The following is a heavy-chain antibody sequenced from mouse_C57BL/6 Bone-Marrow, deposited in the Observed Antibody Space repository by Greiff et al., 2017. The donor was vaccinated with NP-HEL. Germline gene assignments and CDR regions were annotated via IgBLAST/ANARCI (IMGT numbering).Heavy chain of an antibody. CDR1: GYTFTDYY. Sequence: EVQLQQSGPELVKPGASVKISCKASGYTFTDYYMNWVKQSHGKSLEWIGDINPNNGGTSYNQKFKGKATLTVDKSSSTAYMELRSLTSEDSAVYYCARWGEGPWFAYWGQGTLVTVSA. J-gene: IGHJ3*01. V-gene: IGHV1-26*01. CDR3: ARWGEGPWFAY. D-gene: IGHD3-3*01. CDR2: INPNNGGT.